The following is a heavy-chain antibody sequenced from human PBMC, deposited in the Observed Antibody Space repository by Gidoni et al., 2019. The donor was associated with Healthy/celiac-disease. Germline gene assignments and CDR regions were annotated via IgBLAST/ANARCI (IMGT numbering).Heavy chain of an antibody. CDR3: ARDSGTTWFDP. CDR2: IYYSGST. V-gene: IGHV4-59*01. CDR1: GGSISSYY. J-gene: IGHJ5*02. D-gene: IGHD1-1*01. Sequence: QVQLQESGPGLVKPSETLSLTCTHPGGSISSYYWSWIRQPPGKGLEWIGYIYYSGSTNYNPSLKSRVTISVDTSKNQFSLKLSSVTAADTAVYYCARDSGTTWFDPWGQGTLVTVSS.